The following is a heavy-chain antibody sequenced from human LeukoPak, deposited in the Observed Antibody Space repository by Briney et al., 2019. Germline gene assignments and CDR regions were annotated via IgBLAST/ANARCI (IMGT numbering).Heavy chain of an antibody. CDR1: GYTFIGYY. V-gene: IGHV1-2*02. D-gene: IGHD1-7*01. CDR3: SRIYIQDGNCN. J-gene: IGHJ4*02. Sequence: ASVTVSCKASGYTFIGYYIHWVRQAPGQGLEWMGWMNTNSGDTNYAQTFQGRVTMTRDTPISTAYMELSRLRSDDTAVYYCSRIYIQDGNCNWGQGTLVTVSS. CDR2: MNTNSGDT.